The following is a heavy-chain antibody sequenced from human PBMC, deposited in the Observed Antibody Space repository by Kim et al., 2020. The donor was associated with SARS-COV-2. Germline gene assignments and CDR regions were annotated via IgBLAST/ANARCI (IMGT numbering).Heavy chain of an antibody. V-gene: IGHV3-74*01. CDR3: ARVLGAGGY. CDR2: INGDGGST. D-gene: IGHD1-26*01. Sequence: GGSLRLSCAASGFTFSNYWMHWVRQAPGKGLVWVSRINGDGGSTTYADSVKGRFTISRDNAQNTLYLQMNSLRAEDTAVYYCARVLGAGGYWGQGTLVTVSS. CDR1: GFTFSNYW. J-gene: IGHJ4*02.